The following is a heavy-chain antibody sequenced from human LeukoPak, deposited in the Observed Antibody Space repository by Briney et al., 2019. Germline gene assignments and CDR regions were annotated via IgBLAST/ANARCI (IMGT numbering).Heavy chain of an antibody. CDR2: IKSTGSST. J-gene: IGHJ3*01. CDR3: AKDRREGYPRDSFAV. D-gene: IGHD5-24*01. Sequence: PGGSLRLSCAASGFTFSSYAMSWVRQAPGKGLEWVSSIKSTGSSTYYGDAVKGRFTISRDNSENTLYLQMHSLRAEDTGLYYCAKDRREGYPRDSFAVWGQGTAVTVSS. V-gene: IGHV3-23*05. CDR1: GFTFSSYA.